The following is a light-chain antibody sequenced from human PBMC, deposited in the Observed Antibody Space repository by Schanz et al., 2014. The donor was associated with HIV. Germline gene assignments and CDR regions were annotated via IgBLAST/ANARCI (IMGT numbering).Light chain of an antibody. V-gene: IGKV3-15*01. J-gene: IGKJ5*01. Sequence: EVLLTQSPATLSLSPGERATLSCRASQSVRGSQLAWYQQKPGQPPRLLIYDTSTRATGVPARFSGSRSGTEFSLTINSLQSEDFAVYFCQQFHLWPVTFGQGTRLEIK. CDR1: QSVRGSQ. CDR3: QQFHLWPVT. CDR2: DTS.